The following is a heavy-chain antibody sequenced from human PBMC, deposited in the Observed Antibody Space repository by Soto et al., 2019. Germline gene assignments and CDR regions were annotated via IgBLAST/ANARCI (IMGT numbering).Heavy chain of an antibody. CDR1: GFTFSSYI. D-gene: IGHD3-10*02. CDR3: ARVTALFCSALPFDI. Sequence: GGSLRLSCAASGFTFSSYIMNWVLQAPGKGLEWISYVSTSSSTIFYADSLKGRFTISRDNAKNSLYLQMNSLRDEDTSVYYCARVTALFCSALPFDIWGQGTMLTVSS. CDR2: VSTSSSTI. J-gene: IGHJ3*02. V-gene: IGHV3-48*02.